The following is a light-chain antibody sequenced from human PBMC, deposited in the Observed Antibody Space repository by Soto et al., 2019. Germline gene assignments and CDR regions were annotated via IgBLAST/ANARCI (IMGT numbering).Light chain of an antibody. CDR3: QQSGSSPIT. V-gene: IGKV3D-20*01. CDR1: QSVSRSY. CDR2: DAS. Sequence: EIVLAQSPATLSLSPGERATLSCGASQSVSRSYLAWYQQKPGLAPRLIIYDASTRATGIPDRFSGSGSGTDFTLTISRLEPEDFAVYYCQQSGSSPITFGQGTRLEMK. J-gene: IGKJ5*01.